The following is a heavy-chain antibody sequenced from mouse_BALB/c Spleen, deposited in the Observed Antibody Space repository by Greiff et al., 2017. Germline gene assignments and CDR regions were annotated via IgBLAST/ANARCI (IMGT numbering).Heavy chain of an antibody. CDR2: ISSGGSYT. V-gene: IGHV5-9-4*01. CDR1: GFTFSSYA. CDR3: ARMDYFDY. Sequence: VQLKQSGGGLVKPGGSLKLSCAASGFTFSSYAMSWVRQSPEKRLEWVAEISSGGSYTYYPDTVTGRFTISRDNAKNTLYLEMSSLRSEDTAMYYCARMDYFDYWGQGTTLTVSS. J-gene: IGHJ2*01.